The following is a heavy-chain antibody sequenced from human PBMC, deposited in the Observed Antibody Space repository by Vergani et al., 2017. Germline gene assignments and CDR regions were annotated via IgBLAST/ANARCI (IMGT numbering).Heavy chain of an antibody. CDR3: ARDGIGYSGSYYVFYYCMDV. J-gene: IGHJ6*03. CDR2: ISSSSSYT. V-gene: IGHV3-11*06. CDR1: GFTFSDYY. D-gene: IGHD1-26*01. Sequence: QVQLVESGGGLVKPGGSLRLSCAASGFTFSDYYMSWIRQAPGKGLEWVSYISSSSSYTNYADSVKGRFTISRDNAKNSLYLQMNSLRAEDTAVYYCARDGIGYSGSYYVFYYCMDVWGKGTTVTVSS.